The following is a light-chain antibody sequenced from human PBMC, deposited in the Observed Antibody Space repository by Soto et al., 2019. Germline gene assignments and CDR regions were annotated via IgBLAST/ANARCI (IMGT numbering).Light chain of an antibody. CDR1: QGITSY. J-gene: IGKJ4*01. V-gene: IGKV1-9*01. CDR2: GAS. Sequence: IQLTQSPSSLSASVGDSVTITCRASQGITSYLAWYQQKPGKAPNLLIYGASTLQSGVPSRFSGSGSGTDFTLTINSLQAEDFDPYYCQQTRSYQSAFGGGTRADI. CDR3: QQTRSYQSA.